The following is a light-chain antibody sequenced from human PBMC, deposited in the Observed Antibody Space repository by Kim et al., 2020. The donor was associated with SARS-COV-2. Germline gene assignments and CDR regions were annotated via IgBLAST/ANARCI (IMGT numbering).Light chain of an antibody. V-gene: IGLV1-47*01. J-gene: IGLJ3*02. CDR1: SSNIGTNY. CDR2: RNN. Sequence: GQSVTISCSGSSSNIGTNYAHWYQQFPGMAPQLVIYRNNQRPSGVPDRFSGSKSGTSASLAISGLRSEDEAVYFCTAWDDRPNTPVFGGGTKLTVL. CDR3: TAWDDRPNTPV.